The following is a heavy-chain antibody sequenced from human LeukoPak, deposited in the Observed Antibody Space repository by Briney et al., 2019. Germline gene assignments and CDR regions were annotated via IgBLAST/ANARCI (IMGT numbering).Heavy chain of an antibody. V-gene: IGHV3-23*01. CDR3: AKDQWARYSSSPGENYPTAHFDY. CDR2: ISGSGGST. D-gene: IGHD6-6*01. Sequence: PGGSLRLSCAASGFTFSSYEMNWVRQAPGKGLEWVSAISGSGGSTYYADSVKGRFTISRDNSKNTLYLQMNSLRAEDTAVYYCAKDQWARYSSSPGENYPTAHFDYWGQGTLVTVSS. J-gene: IGHJ4*02. CDR1: GFTFSSYE.